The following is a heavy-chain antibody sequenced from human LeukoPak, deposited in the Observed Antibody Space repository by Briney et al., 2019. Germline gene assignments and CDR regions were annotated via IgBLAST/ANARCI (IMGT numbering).Heavy chain of an antibody. CDR3: AREGGYDFWSGYYDY. CDR1: GFTFSSYG. J-gene: IGHJ4*02. Sequence: GGSLRLSCAASGFTFSSYGMHWVRQAPCKGLEWVAVISYDGSNKYYADSVKGRFTISRDNSKNTLYLQMNSLRAEDTAVYYCAREGGYDFWSGYYDYWGQGTLVTVSS. CDR2: ISYDGSNK. V-gene: IGHV3-30*03. D-gene: IGHD3-3*01.